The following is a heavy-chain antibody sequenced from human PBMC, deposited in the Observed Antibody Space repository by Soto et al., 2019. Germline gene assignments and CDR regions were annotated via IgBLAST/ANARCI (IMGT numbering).Heavy chain of an antibody. D-gene: IGHD3-3*01. CDR3: ARVGDFWSGYYSEYYYGMDV. J-gene: IGHJ6*02. Sequence: PSETLSLTCTASGGSISSYYWSWIRQPPGKGLEWIGYIYYSGSTNYNPSRKSRVTISVDTSKNQFSLKLSSVTAADTAVYYCARVGDFWSGYYSEYYYGMDVWGQGTTVTVSS. V-gene: IGHV4-59*01. CDR2: IYYSGST. CDR1: GGSISSYY.